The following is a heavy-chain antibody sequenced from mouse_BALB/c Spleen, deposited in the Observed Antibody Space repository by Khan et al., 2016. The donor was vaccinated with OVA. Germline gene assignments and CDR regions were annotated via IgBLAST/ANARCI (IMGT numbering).Heavy chain of an antibody. V-gene: IGHV1-26*01. D-gene: IGHD2-12*01. CDR3: TRDDAAY. CDR2: INPNNGGT. Sequence: VQLQQSGPDLVKPGASVKISCKASGYSFTGYYMYWVKQSHGKSLEWIGRINPNNGGTSFNQKFKGKAILTVDKSSNKAFMELRSLTSEDSAVYYCTRDDAAYWGQGTLVTVSA. J-gene: IGHJ3*01. CDR1: GYSFTGYY.